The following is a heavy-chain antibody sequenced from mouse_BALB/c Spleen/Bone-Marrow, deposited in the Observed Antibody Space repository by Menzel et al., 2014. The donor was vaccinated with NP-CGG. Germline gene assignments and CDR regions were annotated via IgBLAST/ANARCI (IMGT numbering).Heavy chain of an antibody. V-gene: IGHV1S56*01. D-gene: IGHD1-1*01. J-gene: IGHJ1*01. CDR2: IFPGDGST. CDR1: GYNFTSYD. CDR3: ARSGSYYYGAYWYFDV. Sequence: QGQLKEAGPELVGPGAFEKISCRASGYNFTSYDINWVKQRPGKGLEWIGWIFPGDGSTMYNEKFKGKATLTADKSSSTAYMQLSSLTSENSAVYFCARSGSYYYGAYWYFDVWGAGTTVTVSS.